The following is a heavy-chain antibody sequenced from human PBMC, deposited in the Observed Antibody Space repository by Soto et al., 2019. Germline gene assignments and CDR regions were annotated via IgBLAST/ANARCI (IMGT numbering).Heavy chain of an antibody. Sequence: GGSLRLSCAASGFTFSSYSMNWVRQAPGKGLEWVSSISSSSSYIYYADSVKGRFTISRDNAKNSLYLQMNSLRAEDTAVYYCARVFVGYYDSSGYYPGAFDIWGQGTMVTVSS. CDR2: ISSSSSYI. D-gene: IGHD3-22*01. V-gene: IGHV3-21*01. J-gene: IGHJ3*02. CDR1: GFTFSSYS. CDR3: ARVFVGYYDSSGYYPGAFDI.